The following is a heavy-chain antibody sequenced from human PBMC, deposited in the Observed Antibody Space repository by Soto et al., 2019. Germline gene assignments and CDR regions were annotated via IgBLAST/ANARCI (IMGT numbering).Heavy chain of an antibody. CDR1: GFSFSDNL. J-gene: IGHJ3*01. V-gene: IGHV1-3*01. CDR3: ARDIRSVGPRANDAFDV. CDR2: INPENGNT. Sequence: QVQLVQSGAEVRKPGASVNISCRASGFSFSDNLINWVRHAPGQSLEWMGWINPENGNTIYSQTFQGRVTISRHSSASIAYVEVSDLTSEDTAVYYCARDIRSVGPRANDAFDVWGHGTVVTVSS.